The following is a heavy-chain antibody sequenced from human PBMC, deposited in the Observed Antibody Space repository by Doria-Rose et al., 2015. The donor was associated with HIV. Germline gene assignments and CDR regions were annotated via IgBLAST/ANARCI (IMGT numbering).Heavy chain of an antibody. CDR2: ISSSGTT. D-gene: IGHD3-10*01. CDR1: GDSISSGDSF. V-gene: IGHV4-30-4*01. CDR3: ARARNYGFPHFFDF. J-gene: IGHJ4*02. Sequence: QVQLQESGPGLVWPSQTLSLTCTVSGDSISSGDSFWSWIRQPPGKGPEWIGYISSSGTTYYYPSLRGRLTISRDASKNQFSLNLNSVTAADTAVYYCARARNYGFPHFFDFWGQGTLVTVSS.